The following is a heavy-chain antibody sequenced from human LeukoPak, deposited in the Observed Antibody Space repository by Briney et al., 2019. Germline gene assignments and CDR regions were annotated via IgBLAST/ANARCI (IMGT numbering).Heavy chain of an antibody. D-gene: IGHD4/OR15-4a*01. CDR3: ATSPNYQYMDV. CDR2: IYPRDSDT. CDR1: GYSSTTYW. V-gene: IGHV5-51*03. J-gene: IGHJ6*03. Sequence: GESLKISCKDSGYSSTTYWIAWVRQIPGKGLEWMGIIYPRDSDTKYSPSFQGQVTSSADRSISTAYLQWTSLKASDTATYYCATSPNYQYMDVWGKGTTVTVSS.